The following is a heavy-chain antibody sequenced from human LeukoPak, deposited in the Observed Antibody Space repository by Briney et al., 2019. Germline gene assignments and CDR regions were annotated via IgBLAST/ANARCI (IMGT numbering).Heavy chain of an antibody. V-gene: IGHV1-8*01. CDR3: ARVDSSGYYWYYYYGMDV. J-gene: IGHJ6*02. Sequence: ASVKVSCKASGHTFTSYDINWVRQATGQGLEWMGWMNPNSGNTGYAQKFQGRVTMTRNTSISTAYMELSSLRSEDTAVYYCARVDSSGYYWYYYYGMDVWGQGTTVTVSS. CDR2: MNPNSGNT. CDR1: GHTFTSYD. D-gene: IGHD3-22*01.